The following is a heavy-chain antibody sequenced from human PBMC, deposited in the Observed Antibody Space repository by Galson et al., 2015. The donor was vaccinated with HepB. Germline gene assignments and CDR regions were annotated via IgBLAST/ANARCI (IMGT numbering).Heavy chain of an antibody. Sequence: SLRLSCAASGFTFSTYAMTWVRQAPGKGLEWVSSIRSSRNITYYADSVKGRFTISRDDSRNILYLQMNSLRAEDTAIYYCAKALSSRDWEGFDTWGRGTLVTVSS. D-gene: IGHD1-26*01. V-gene: IGHV3-23*01. CDR2: IRSSRNIT. CDR1: GFTFSTYA. J-gene: IGHJ4*02. CDR3: AKALSSRDWEGFDT.